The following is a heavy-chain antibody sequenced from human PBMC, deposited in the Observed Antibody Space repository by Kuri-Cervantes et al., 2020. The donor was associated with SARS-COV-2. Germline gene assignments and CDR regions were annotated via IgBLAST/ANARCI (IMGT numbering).Heavy chain of an antibody. CDR1: GYSISSGYY. Sequence: GSLRLSCAVSGYSISSGYYWGWIRQPPGKGLEWIGSIYHSGSTYCNPSLKSRVTISVDTSKNQFSLKLSSVTAADTAVYYCARRLGDIVVVPAAISPQPEGRWFDPWGQGTLVTVSS. V-gene: IGHV4-38-2*01. D-gene: IGHD2-2*01. J-gene: IGHJ5*02. CDR3: ARRLGDIVVVPAAISPQPEGRWFDP. CDR2: IYHSGST.